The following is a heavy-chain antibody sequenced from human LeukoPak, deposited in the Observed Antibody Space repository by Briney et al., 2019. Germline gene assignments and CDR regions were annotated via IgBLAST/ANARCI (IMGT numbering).Heavy chain of an antibody. D-gene: IGHD3-3*01. CDR1: GGSFSGYY. V-gene: IGHV4-34*01. J-gene: IGHJ5*02. Sequence: SETLSLTCAVYGGSFSGYYWSWIRQPPGKGLEWIGEINHSGSTNYNPSLKSRVTISVDTSKNQFSLKLSSVTAADTAVYYCARTCYDFWSGYYTVSWFDPWGQGTLVTVSS. CDR3: ARTCYDFWSGYYTVSWFDP. CDR2: INHSGST.